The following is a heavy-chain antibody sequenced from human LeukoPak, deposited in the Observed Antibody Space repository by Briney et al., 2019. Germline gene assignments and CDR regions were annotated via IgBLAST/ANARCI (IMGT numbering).Heavy chain of an antibody. V-gene: IGHV1-8*02. J-gene: IGHJ4*02. Sequence: ASVKVSCKASGYTFTGYYMHWVRQAPGQGLEWMGWINPNSGNTGYAQKFQGRVTMTRNPSISTAYMELSSLRSEDTAVYYCARESGLYGSGSRYWGQGTLVTVSS. CDR3: ARESGLYGSGSRY. D-gene: IGHD3-10*01. CDR1: GYTFTGYY. CDR2: INPNSGNT.